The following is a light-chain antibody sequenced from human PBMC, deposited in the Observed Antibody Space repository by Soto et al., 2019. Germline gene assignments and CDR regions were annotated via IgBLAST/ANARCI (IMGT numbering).Light chain of an antibody. V-gene: IGKV1-5*01. Sequence: DIQMNLSPSTLSASVRDRVAITCLSSQSISGYLAWYQQKPGKAPKLLIYDASSLESGVPSRFSGSASGTEFTLTISSLQPDDFATYYCQQYNTYPWTFGQGTKVDIK. CDR1: QSISGY. CDR3: QQYNTYPWT. J-gene: IGKJ1*01. CDR2: DAS.